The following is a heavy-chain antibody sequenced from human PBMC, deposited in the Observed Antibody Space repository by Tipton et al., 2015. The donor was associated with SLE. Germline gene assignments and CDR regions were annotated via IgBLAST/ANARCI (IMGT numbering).Heavy chain of an antibody. J-gene: IGHJ4*02. CDR2: ISSSGSNI. Sequence: SLRLSCAASGITFSSYEMNWVRQAPGKGLEWVSYISSSGSNIFYADSVKGRFTISRDDSKNTLYLQVNSLKTEDTAMYYCTTAGYYYDTSGSKPFDYWGQGTLVTVSS. CDR1: GITFSSYE. CDR3: TTAGYYYDTSGSKPFDY. D-gene: IGHD3-22*01. V-gene: IGHV3-48*03.